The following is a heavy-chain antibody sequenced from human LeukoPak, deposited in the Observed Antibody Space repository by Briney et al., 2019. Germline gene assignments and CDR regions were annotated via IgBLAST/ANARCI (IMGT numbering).Heavy chain of an antibody. J-gene: IGHJ3*02. D-gene: IGHD6-13*01. Sequence: PGGSLRLSCAASGFTFSSYSMNWVRQAPGKGLEWVSSISSSSSYIYYADSVKGRFTISRDNAKNSLYLQMNSLRAEDTAVYYCARDNSSWFIDAFDIWGQGTMVTVSS. CDR1: GFTFSSYS. CDR3: ARDNSSWFIDAFDI. CDR2: ISSSSSYI. V-gene: IGHV3-21*01.